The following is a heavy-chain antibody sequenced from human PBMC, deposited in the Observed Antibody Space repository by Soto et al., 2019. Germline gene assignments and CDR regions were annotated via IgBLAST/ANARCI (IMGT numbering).Heavy chain of an antibody. Sequence: EVQLVESGGGLVKPGGSLRLSCAASGFTFSSHSVNWVRQAPGKGLEWVSCITATSSFIYYADSVKGRFTISRDNAKHSLYRQVDSLRGDDTAFYYCARVAVVGSGYFDLWGRGTLVTVSA. D-gene: IGHD6-19*01. CDR2: ITATSSFI. V-gene: IGHV3-21*01. J-gene: IGHJ2*01. CDR3: ARVAVVGSGYFDL. CDR1: GFTFSSHS.